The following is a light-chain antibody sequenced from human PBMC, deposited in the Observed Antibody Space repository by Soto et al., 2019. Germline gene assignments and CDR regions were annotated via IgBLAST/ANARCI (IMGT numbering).Light chain of an antibody. CDR3: VSYTSSSTYV. V-gene: IGLV2-14*03. J-gene: IGLJ1*01. Sequence: QYVLTQPGSVSEYPGQSITISYTGTSSDVGGSNFVSWYQQHPGKPPKLIIYDVANRPSGVSNRFSGSKSGSTASLIISRLQTEDEADYYCVSYTSSSTYVFGTGTKVTVL. CDR2: DVA. CDR1: SSDVGGSNF.